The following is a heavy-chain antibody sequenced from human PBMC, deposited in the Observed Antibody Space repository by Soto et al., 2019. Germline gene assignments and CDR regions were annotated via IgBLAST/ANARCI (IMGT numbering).Heavy chain of an antibody. J-gene: IGHJ5*02. V-gene: IGHV5-10-1*01. CDR1: GYGFTSYW. Sequence: PGESLKISCKGSGYGFTSYWISWVRQMPGKGLEWMGRIDPSDSYTNYSPSFQGHVTISADKSISTAYLQWSSLKASDTAMYYCARRPSYSSSWHNWFDPWGQGTLVTVSS. D-gene: IGHD6-13*01. CDR3: ARRPSYSSSWHNWFDP. CDR2: IDPSDSYT.